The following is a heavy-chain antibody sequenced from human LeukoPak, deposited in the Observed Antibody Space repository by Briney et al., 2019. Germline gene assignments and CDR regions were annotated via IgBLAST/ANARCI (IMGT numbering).Heavy chain of an antibody. CDR1: GFTFSSYA. J-gene: IGHJ4*02. D-gene: IGHD1-26*01. V-gene: IGHV3-30-3*01. CDR2: ISYGGSNK. CDR3: ARGHEWELLPLSVY. Sequence: GRSLRLSCAASGFTFSSYAMHWVRQAPGKGLEWVAVISYGGSNKYYADSVKGRFTISRDNSKNTLYLQMNSLRAEDTAVYYCARGHEWELLPLSVYWGQGTLVTVSS.